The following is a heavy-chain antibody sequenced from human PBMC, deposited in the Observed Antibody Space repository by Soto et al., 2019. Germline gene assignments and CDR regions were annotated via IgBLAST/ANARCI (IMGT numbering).Heavy chain of an antibody. D-gene: IGHD3-22*01. CDR1: GFTVSSNY. Sequence: EVPLVESGGGLVQPGGSLRLSCAASGFTVSSNYMSWVRRAPGKGLEWVSVIYSGGTTYYADSVKGRFTISRDNSKNTLYLQMNSLRAEDTAVYYCARNGDSSDYRGWFDPWGQGTLVTVSS. CDR3: ARNGDSSDYRGWFDP. J-gene: IGHJ5*02. CDR2: IYSGGTT. V-gene: IGHV3-66*01.